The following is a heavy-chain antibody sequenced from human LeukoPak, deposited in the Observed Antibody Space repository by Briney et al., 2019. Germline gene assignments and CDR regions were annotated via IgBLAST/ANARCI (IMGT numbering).Heavy chain of an antibody. V-gene: IGHV3-23*01. CDR3: AKAGYDILTGYYEYYFDY. CDR1: GFTFSSYA. CDR2: ISGSGGST. Sequence: PGGSLRLSCVASGFTFSSYAMSWVRQAPGKGLEWVSAISGSGGSTYYADSVKGRFTISRDNSKNTLYLQMNSLRAEDTAVYYCAKAGYDILTGYYEYYFDYWGQGTLVTVSS. J-gene: IGHJ4*02. D-gene: IGHD3-9*01.